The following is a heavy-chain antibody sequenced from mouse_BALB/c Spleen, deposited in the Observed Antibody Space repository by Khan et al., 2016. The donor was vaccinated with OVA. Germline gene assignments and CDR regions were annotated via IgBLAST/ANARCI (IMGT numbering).Heavy chain of an antibody. CDR2: INPSNDYT. J-gene: IGHJ3*01. V-gene: IGHV1-4*01. Sequence: QVRLQQSRAELARPGASVKMSCKASGYTFTSYTIHWVRQRPGQAPEWIGHINPSNDYTNYNQNFKDKATLIVDKSSTTAYMQLSSLTSEDSAVYYCGREGAYHRSDGWFAYWGQGTLVTVSA. D-gene: IGHD2-14*01. CDR1: GYTFTSYT. CDR3: GREGAYHRSDGWFAY.